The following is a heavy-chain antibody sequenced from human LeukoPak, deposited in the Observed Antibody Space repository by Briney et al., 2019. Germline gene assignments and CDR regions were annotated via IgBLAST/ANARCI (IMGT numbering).Heavy chain of an antibody. CDR2: INPNSGDT. CDR3: ATLGHHYGMDV. J-gene: IGHJ6*02. CDR1: GYTFTDYY. V-gene: IGHV1-2*02. D-gene: IGHD1-26*01. Sequence: ASVKVSCKASGYTFTDYYMHWVRQAPGQGFEWMGWINPNSGDTNYAQKFQGRVTMTRGTSISTAHMELSRLRSDDTAVYYCATLGHHYGMDVWGQGTTVTVSS.